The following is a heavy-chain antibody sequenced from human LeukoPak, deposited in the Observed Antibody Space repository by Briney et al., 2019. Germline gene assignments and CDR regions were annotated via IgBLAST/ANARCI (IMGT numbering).Heavy chain of an antibody. CDR1: GGSISSSNW. CDR3: ARDSMATVLRPFDY. J-gene: IGHJ4*02. Sequence: SETLSLTCAVSGGSISSSNWWSWVRQPPGKGLEWIGEIYHSGSTNYNPSLKSRVTISVDKSKNQFSLKLSSVTAADTAVYYCARDSMATVLRPFDYWGQGTLVTVSS. D-gene: IGHD2-8*01. CDR2: IYHSGST. V-gene: IGHV4-4*02.